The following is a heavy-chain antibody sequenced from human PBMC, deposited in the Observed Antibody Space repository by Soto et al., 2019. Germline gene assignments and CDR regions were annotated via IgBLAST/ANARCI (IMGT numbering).Heavy chain of an antibody. CDR1: GYSFTSYW. D-gene: IGHD2-15*01. CDR3: AGAYCSGGSCPTLGMDV. V-gene: IGHV5-51*01. J-gene: IGHJ6*02. Sequence: PGESLKISCKGSGYSFTSYWIGWVRQMPGKGLEWMGIIYPGDSDTRYSPSFQGQVTISADKSISTAYLQWSSLKASDTAMYYCAGAYCSGGSCPTLGMDVWGQGTTVTVSS. CDR2: IYPGDSDT.